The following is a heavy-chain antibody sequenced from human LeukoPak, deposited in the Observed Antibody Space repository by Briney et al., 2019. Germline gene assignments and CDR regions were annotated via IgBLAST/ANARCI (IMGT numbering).Heavy chain of an antibody. CDR1: GYTFTGYY. J-gene: IGHJ4*02. V-gene: IGHV1-2*06. Sequence: ASVNVSCKDSGYTFTGYYMHWVRQAPGQGLEWMGRINPNSGGTNYAQKFQGRVTMTRDTSISTAYMELSRLRSDDTAVYYCARGLPVLEWLLYRIYYFDYWGQGTLVTVSS. D-gene: IGHD3-3*01. CDR2: INPNSGGT. CDR3: ARGLPVLEWLLYRIYYFDY.